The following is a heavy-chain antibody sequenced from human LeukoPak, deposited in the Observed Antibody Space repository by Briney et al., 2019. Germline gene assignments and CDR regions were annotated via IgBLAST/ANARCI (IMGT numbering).Heavy chain of an antibody. CDR1: GGSISSYY. D-gene: IGHD2-2*01. J-gene: IGHJ6*03. CDR2: IYTSGST. V-gene: IGHV4-4*07. CDR3: ARSIPAAMTGYYYYMDV. Sequence: SETLSLTCTVSGGSISSYYWSWIRQPAGKGLEWIGRIYTSGSTNYNPSLKSRVTMSVDTSKNQFSLRLSSVTAADTAVYYCARSIPAAMTGYYYYMDVWGKGTTVTVSS.